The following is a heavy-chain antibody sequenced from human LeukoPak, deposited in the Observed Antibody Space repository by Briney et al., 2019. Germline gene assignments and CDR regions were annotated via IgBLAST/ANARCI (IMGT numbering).Heavy chain of an antibody. CDR2: ISFDGTNK. J-gene: IGHJ6*02. CDR3: ARDPRKDCGGDCYYYYGMDV. Sequence: GGSLRLSCAASGFTFSHYAMHWVRQAPGKGLEWVAVISFDGTNKFYADSVKGRFTISRDNSKNALYLQMNSLRAEDTAVYYCARDPRKDCGGDCYYYYGMDVWGQGTTVTVSS. D-gene: IGHD2-21*02. V-gene: IGHV3-30*03. CDR1: GFTFSHYA.